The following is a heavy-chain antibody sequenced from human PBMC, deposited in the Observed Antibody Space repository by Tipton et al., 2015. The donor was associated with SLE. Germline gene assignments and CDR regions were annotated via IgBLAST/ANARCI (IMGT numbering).Heavy chain of an antibody. CDR2: IYYSGTT. Sequence: TLSLTCIVSGGSIKNHYWSWIRQAPGMGLEWIGYIYYSGTTNYNPSLKSRVTISVDTSKNQFSLKLSSVTAADTAVYYCARALGYNYSYDYFDYWGQGTLVTVSS. CDR3: ARALGYNYSYDYFDY. J-gene: IGHJ4*02. D-gene: IGHD5-18*01. V-gene: IGHV4-59*11. CDR1: GGSIKNHY.